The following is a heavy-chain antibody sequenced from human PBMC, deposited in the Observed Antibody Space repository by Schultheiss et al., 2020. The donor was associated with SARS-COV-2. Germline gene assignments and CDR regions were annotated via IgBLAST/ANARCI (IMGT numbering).Heavy chain of an antibody. D-gene: IGHD3-22*01. J-gene: IGHJ4*02. CDR1: GFTFSSYS. Sequence: GESLKISCAASGFTFSSYSMNWVRQAPWKWLEWVSSISSSSSYIYYADSVKGRFTISRDNAKNSLYLQMNSLRAEDTAVYYCARDYYDSSGYLMGIDYWGQGTLVTVSS. CDR3: ARDYYDSSGYLMGIDY. CDR2: ISSSSSYI. V-gene: IGHV3-21*01.